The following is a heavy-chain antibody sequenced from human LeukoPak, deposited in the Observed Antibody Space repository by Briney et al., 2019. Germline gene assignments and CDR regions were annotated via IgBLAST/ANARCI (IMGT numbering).Heavy chain of an antibody. CDR2: ISSSSSYI. Sequence: GGSLRLSCAASGFTFSSYSMNWVRQAPGKGLEWVSSISSSSSYIYYADSVKGRLTISRDNAKNSLYLQMNSLRAEDTAVYYCASWGVAGSADYWGQGTLVTVSS. J-gene: IGHJ4*02. CDR3: ASWGVAGSADY. CDR1: GFTFSSYS. V-gene: IGHV3-21*01. D-gene: IGHD6-19*01.